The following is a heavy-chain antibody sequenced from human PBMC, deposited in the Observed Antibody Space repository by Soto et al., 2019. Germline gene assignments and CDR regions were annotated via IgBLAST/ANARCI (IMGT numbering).Heavy chain of an antibody. Sequence: QVQLQQWGAGLLKPSETLSLTCAVYGGSFSGYYWSWIRQPPGKGLEWIGEINHSGSTNYNPSIKSRVTISADTSKNPFSLNLSCVTAADTAVYYCARGGVVPARNHRESYYYYGMDVWGQGTTVTVSS. CDR3: ARGGVVPARNHRESYYYYGMDV. D-gene: IGHD2-2*01. V-gene: IGHV4-34*01. CDR2: INHSGST. CDR1: GGSFSGYY. J-gene: IGHJ6*02.